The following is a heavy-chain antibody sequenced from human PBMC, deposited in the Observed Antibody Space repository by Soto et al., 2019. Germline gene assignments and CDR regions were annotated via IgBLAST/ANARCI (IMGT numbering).Heavy chain of an antibody. CDR3: AREKATSIDAFDI. V-gene: IGHV3-30*03. Sequence: GGSLRLSCAASGFTFSSYGMHWVRQAPGKGLEWVAVISYDGSNKYYADSVKGRFTISRDNSKNTLYLQMNSLRSDDTAVYYCAREKATSIDAFDIWGQGTMVTVSS. CDR1: GFTFSSYG. J-gene: IGHJ3*02. CDR2: ISYDGSNK. D-gene: IGHD5-12*01.